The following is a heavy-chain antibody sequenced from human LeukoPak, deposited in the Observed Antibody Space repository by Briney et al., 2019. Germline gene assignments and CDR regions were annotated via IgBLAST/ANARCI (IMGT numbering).Heavy chain of an antibody. CDR2: ISAYNGNT. CDR1: GYTFTSYG. D-gene: IGHD2-2*01. Sequence: ASVKASCKASGYTFTSYGISWVRQAPGQGLEWMGWISAYNGNTNYAQKLQGRVTMTTDTSTSTAYMELRSLRSDDTAVYYCARDIIRRAAATGYFQHWGQGTLVTVSS. J-gene: IGHJ1*01. V-gene: IGHV1-18*01. CDR3: ARDIIRRAAATGYFQH.